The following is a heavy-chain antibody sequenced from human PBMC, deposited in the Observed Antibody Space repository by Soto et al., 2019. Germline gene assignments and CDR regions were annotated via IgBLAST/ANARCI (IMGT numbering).Heavy chain of an antibody. V-gene: IGHV3-23*01. CDR1: GFTFSSYA. CDR3: AFTSGSGSYYFDY. CDR2: ISGGGETT. D-gene: IGHD3-10*01. J-gene: IGHJ4*02. Sequence: EVQLLESGGGLVQPGGSLRLSCAASGFTFSSYAMWWVRQAPGKGLECVSAISGGGETTYYADSVKGRFTISRDNSKNTLYLPMNSLRAEDTAVYYCAFTSGSGSYYFDYWGQGTLVTVSS.